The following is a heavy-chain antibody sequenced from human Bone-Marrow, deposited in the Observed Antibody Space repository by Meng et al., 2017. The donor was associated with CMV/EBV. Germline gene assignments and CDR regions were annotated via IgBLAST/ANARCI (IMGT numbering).Heavy chain of an antibody. CDR3: ASIAARPGSYY. D-gene: IGHD6-6*01. V-gene: IGHV3-74*01. CDR1: GFTFSSYW. J-gene: IGHJ4*02. CDR2: INSDGSST. Sequence: GGSLRLSCAASGFTFSSYWMHWVRQAPGKGLVWVSRINSDGSSTSYADSVKGRFTISRDNAKNTLYLQMISLRAEDTAVYYCASIAARPGSYYLGQGTLVTVSS.